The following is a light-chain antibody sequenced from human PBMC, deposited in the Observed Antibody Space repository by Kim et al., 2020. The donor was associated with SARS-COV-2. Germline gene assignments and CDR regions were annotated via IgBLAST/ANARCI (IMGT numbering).Light chain of an antibody. CDR2: GVT. V-gene: IGLV2-11*01. J-gene: IGLJ2*01. Sequence: QSALTQPRSVSGSPGQSVTISCSGTSSDVGAYNYVSWYQQHPGKAPKLMIYGVTKRPSGVPDRFSGSKSGNTASLTISGLQAEDEADYYCCSYAANYPLGGGTKLTVL. CDR1: SSDVGAYNY. CDR3: CSYAANYP.